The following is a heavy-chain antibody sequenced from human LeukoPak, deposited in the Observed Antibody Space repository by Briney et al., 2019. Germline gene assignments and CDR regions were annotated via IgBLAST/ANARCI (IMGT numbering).Heavy chain of an antibody. CDR1: GYIFTGYY. CDR3: ARDLHEIRITVADYYFDY. J-gene: IGHJ4*02. Sequence: ASVKVSCKASGYIFTGYYIHWVRQAPGQGLEWMGWINPDSGGTHYAQKFQGRVTMTRVTSISTVNMELSRLTSDDTAVYYCARDLHEIRITVADYYFDYWGQGTLVTVSS. CDR2: INPDSGGT. D-gene: IGHD6-19*01. V-gene: IGHV1-2*02.